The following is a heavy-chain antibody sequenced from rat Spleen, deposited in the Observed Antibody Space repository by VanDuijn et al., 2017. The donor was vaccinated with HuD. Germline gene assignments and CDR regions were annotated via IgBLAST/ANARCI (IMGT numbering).Heavy chain of an antibody. V-gene: IGHV5-31*01. CDR1: GFTFNVYW. Sequence: EVQVLESGGGLVQPGNSLKLSCVASGFTFNVYWMAWIRQAPGKGLEWVASITNIAGRTHYPDSVKGRFTISRDIAKSTLFLQMNSLKSEDTATYYCARENYYSGDYWGQGVMVTVSS. D-gene: IGHD1-1*01. J-gene: IGHJ2*01. CDR3: ARENYYSGDY. CDR2: ITNIAGRT.